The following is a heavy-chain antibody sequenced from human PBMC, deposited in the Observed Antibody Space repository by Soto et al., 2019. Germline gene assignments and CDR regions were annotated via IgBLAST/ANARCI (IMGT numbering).Heavy chain of an antibody. D-gene: IGHD6-13*01. CDR3: ATPILSSSWYPGDYYGMGV. CDR2: IDPSDSQT. Sequence: GESLKISCKGSGYSFAGDWITWVRQKPGKGLEWMGRIDPSDSQTYSSPSFRGHVTISATKSISTAYLQWSSLKASDTAMYYCATPILSSSWYPGDYYGMGVWGQGTTVNVSS. CDR1: GYSFAGDW. V-gene: IGHV5-10-1*01. J-gene: IGHJ6*02.